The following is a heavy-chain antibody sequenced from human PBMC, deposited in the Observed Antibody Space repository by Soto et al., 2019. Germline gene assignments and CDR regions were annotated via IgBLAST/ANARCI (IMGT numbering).Heavy chain of an antibody. CDR2: IYWDDDK. Sequence: TLVNPTQTLTLTCTFSGLSLSTSGLFVGWIRQPPGKALEWLALIYWDDDKRYSPALKSRLTITKDTSKNQVVLTMTTMDPVDTATYYCAHSPLRYFDWPHGDYWGQGTLVTVSS. D-gene: IGHD3-9*01. V-gene: IGHV2-5*02. CDR3: AHSPLRYFDWPHGDY. J-gene: IGHJ4*02. CDR1: GLSLSTSGLF.